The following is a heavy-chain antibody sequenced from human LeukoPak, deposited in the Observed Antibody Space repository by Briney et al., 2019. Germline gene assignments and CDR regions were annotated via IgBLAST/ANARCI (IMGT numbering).Heavy chain of an antibody. CDR2: ISGSGGST. D-gene: IGHD3-22*01. V-gene: IGHV3-23*01. J-gene: IGHJ3*02. CDR3: AKDLYYYDSSGYYHPDAFDI. Sequence: GGSLPLSCAASGFTFSSYAMSWVRQAPGKGLEGVSAISGSGGSTYYADSVKGRFTISRDNSKNTLYLQMNSLRAEDTAVYYCAKDLYYYDSSGYYHPDAFDIWGQGTMVTVSS. CDR1: GFTFSSYA.